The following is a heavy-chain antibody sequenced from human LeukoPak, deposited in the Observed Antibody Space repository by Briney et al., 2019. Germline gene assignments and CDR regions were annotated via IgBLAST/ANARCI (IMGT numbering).Heavy chain of an antibody. CDR1: GDSITNSY. D-gene: IGHD1-26*01. CDR3: ASHSGSPAYYYYYYYMDV. CDR2: ISYGGST. J-gene: IGHJ6*03. V-gene: IGHV4-59*12. Sequence: PSETLSLTCTVSGDSITNSYWNWIRQPPGRGLEGIGRISYGGSTNYNPSLKSRVTISVDTSKNQFSLKLSSVTAADTAVYYCASHSGSPAYYYYYYYMDVWGKGTTVTVSS.